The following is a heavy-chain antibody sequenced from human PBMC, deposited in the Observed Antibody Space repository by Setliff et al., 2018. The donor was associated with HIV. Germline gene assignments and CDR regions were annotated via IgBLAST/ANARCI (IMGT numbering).Heavy chain of an antibody. D-gene: IGHD2-15*01. J-gene: IGHJ4*01. V-gene: IGHV1-18*01. CDR2: IGTYNGDT. CDR1: GYTFTSSG. Sequence: ASVKVSCKASGYTFTSSGITWVRQAPGQGLEWMGWIGTYNGDTNYAQKFQGRVTMTTDTSTSTAYMELRSLRSDDTAVYYCARVGSYWTQFDYWGQGTLVTVSS. CDR3: ARVGSYWTQFDY.